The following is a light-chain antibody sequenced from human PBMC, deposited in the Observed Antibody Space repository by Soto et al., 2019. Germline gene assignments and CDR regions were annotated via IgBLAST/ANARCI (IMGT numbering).Light chain of an antibody. J-gene: IGLJ3*02. CDR3: QSYDSSLSESPWV. Sequence: QSVLTQPPSVSGAPGQRVTISCTGSSSNIGAGYDVHWYQQLPGTAPKLLIYGNSNRPSGVPDRFSGSKSGTSASLAITGLQAEDEADSYCQSYDSSLSESPWVFGGGTNLTVL. V-gene: IGLV1-40*01. CDR1: SSNIGAGYD. CDR2: GNS.